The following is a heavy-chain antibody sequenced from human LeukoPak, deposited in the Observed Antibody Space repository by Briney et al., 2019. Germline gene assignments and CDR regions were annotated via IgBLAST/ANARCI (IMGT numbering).Heavy chain of an antibody. Sequence: TGGSLKLSCAASGFTFSSYAMSWVRQAPGKGLEWVSAISGSGGSTYYADSVKGRFTISRDNSKNTLYLQMNSLRAEDTAVYYCAKASEYIVVVPAAFGYWGQGTLVTVSS. D-gene: IGHD2-2*01. J-gene: IGHJ4*02. CDR3: AKASEYIVVVPAAFGY. CDR1: GFTFSSYA. V-gene: IGHV3-23*01. CDR2: ISGSGGST.